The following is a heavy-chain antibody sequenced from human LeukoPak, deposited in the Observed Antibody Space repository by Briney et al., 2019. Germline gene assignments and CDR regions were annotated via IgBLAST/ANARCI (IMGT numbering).Heavy chain of an antibody. D-gene: IGHD3-22*01. CDR2: IKQDGSEK. CDR3: AREEGDSSGYYSDY. Sequence: GGSLRLSCAASGFTFSNYWMSWVRQAPGKGLEWVANIKQDGSEKYYVDSVKGRFTISRDNAKNSLYLQMNSLRAEDTAVYYCAREEGDSSGYYSDYWGQGTLVTVSS. V-gene: IGHV3-7*01. J-gene: IGHJ4*02. CDR1: GFTFSNYW.